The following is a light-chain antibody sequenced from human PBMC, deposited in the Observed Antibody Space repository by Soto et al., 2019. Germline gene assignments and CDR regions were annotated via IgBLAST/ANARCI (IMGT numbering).Light chain of an antibody. CDR1: QSISSSF. J-gene: IGKJ4*01. CDR2: GAS. CDR3: QQYGSSPPLT. V-gene: IGKV3-20*01. Sequence: EFVLTQSPGKLSLSPGERATLSCRASQSISSSFLAWYQQKPGQAPRLLIYGASSRGTGIPDRFSGSGSGTDFTLTIRLEPEDFAVYYCQQYGSSPPLTFGGGTKVEIK.